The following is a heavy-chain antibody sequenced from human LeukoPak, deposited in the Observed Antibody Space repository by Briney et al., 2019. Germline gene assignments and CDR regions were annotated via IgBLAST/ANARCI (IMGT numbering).Heavy chain of an antibody. D-gene: IGHD3-3*01. Sequence: GSLRLSCAASGFTFSSFAMRWVRQAPGKGLEWIGEVHLDGRTNYNPSLKSRLIMSVDLPENHISLKLTSVTAADTAVYYCAREGGFYRPLDYSGQGTLVTVSS. CDR1: GFTFSSFAM. CDR3: AREGGFYRPLDY. V-gene: IGHV4-4*02. J-gene: IGHJ4*02. CDR2: VHLDGRT.